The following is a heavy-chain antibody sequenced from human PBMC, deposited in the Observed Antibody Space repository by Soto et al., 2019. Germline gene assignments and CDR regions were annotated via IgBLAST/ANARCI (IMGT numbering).Heavy chain of an antibody. CDR3: ARVTVQLERLRWFDP. J-gene: IGHJ5*02. D-gene: IGHD1-1*01. Sequence: GASVKVSCKASGYTFTSYGISWVRQAPGQGLEWMGWISAYNGNTNYAQKLQGRVTMTTDTSTSTAYMELRSLRSDDTAVYYCARVTVQLERLRWFDPWGQGTLVTVSS. CDR2: ISAYNGNT. V-gene: IGHV1-18*01. CDR1: GYTFTSYG.